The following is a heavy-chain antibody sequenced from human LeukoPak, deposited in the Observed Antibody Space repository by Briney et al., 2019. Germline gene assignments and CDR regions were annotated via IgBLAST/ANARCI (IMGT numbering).Heavy chain of an antibody. CDR1: GGSFSGYY. J-gene: IGHJ5*02. D-gene: IGHD6-13*01. V-gene: IGHV4-34*01. Sequence: PSETLSLTCAVYGGSFSGYYWSWIRKPPGKGLEWIGEINHSGSTNYNRSLKSRVTISVDTSKNQFSLKLSSVTAADTAVYYCARGGSSSWYGWFDPWGQGTLVTVSS. CDR2: INHSGST. CDR3: ARGGSSSWYGWFDP.